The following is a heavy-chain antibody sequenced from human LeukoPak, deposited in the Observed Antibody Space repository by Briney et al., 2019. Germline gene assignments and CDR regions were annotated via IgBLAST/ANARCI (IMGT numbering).Heavy chain of an antibody. CDR3: ARGVILTVVTPKAFDI. D-gene: IGHD4-23*01. J-gene: IGHJ3*02. Sequence: GGSLRLSCAASGFTFSSNWMSWVRQAPGKGLEWVANIKQDGSEKYYVDSVKGRFTISRDNAKNSLYLQMNSLRAEDTAVYYCARGVILTVVTPKAFDIWGQGTMVTVSS. CDR2: IKQDGSEK. V-gene: IGHV3-7*01. CDR1: GFTFSSNW.